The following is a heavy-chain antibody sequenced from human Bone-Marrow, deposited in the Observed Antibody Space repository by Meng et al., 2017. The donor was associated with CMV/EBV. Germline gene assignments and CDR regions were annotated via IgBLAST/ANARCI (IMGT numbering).Heavy chain of an antibody. CDR2: INPNSGGT. D-gene: IGHD2-2*02. J-gene: IGHJ6*02. CDR3: ARAGYCSSTSCYRVDLYYYGMDV. CDR1: GYTFTGYY. Sequence: ASVKVSCKASGYTFTGYYMHWVRQAPGQGLEWMGWINPNSGGTNYAQKLQGRVTMTTDTSTSTAYMELRSLRSDDTAVYYCARAGYCSSTSCYRVDLYYYGMDVWGQGTTVTVSS. V-gene: IGHV1-2*02.